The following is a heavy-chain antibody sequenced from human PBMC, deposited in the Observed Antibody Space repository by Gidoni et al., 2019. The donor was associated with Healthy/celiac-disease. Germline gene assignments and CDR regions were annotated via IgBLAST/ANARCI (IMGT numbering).Heavy chain of an antibody. CDR2: INPNSGGT. J-gene: IGHJ4*02. V-gene: IGHV1-2*02. CDR3: AREARTVTTRVVTAIPRLPPGY. CDR1: GYTFTGYY. D-gene: IGHD2-21*02. Sequence: QVQLVQSGAEVKKPGASVKVSCKASGYTFTGYYMHWLRQAPGQGLEWMGWINPNSGGTNYAQKFQGRVTMTRDTSISTAYMELSRLRSDDTAVYYCAREARTVTTRVVTAIPRLPPGYWGQGTLVTVSS.